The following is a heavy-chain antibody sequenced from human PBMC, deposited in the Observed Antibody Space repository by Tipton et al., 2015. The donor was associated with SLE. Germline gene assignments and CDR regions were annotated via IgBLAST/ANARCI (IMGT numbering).Heavy chain of an antibody. V-gene: IGHV4-30-2*05. CDR3: ARGGVGGYDYFDY. CDR1: GDSIGSGDYS. CDR2: IYNSGGT. Sequence: TLSLTCAVSGDSIGSGDYSWSWVRQTPGKGLEWIGYIYNSGGTDYSPSLKSRVTISADTSKNQFSLKLSSVTAADTAVYYCARGGVGGYDYFDYWGQGTLVTVSS. D-gene: IGHD5-12*01. J-gene: IGHJ4*02.